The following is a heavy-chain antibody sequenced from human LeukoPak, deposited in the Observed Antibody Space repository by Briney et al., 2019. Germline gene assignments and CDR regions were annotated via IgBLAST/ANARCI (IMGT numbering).Heavy chain of an antibody. V-gene: IGHV3-21*01. CDR1: GFTFNSYS. J-gene: IGHJ1*01. CDR2: ISSSSSHM. Sequence: GGPLRLSCAASGFTFNSYSMYWARQAPGKGLEWVSSISSSSSHMFYAGSVKGRFSISRDNANNSLYLQMNSLRAEDTAVYYCVRDSGSSYGYYFLHWGQGTLVTVSS. D-gene: IGHD1-26*01. CDR3: VRDSGSSYGYYFLH.